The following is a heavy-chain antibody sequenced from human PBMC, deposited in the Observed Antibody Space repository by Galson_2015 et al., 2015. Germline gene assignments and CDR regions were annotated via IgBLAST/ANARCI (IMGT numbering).Heavy chain of an antibody. CDR2: IYYSGST. CDR3: ASGVSEGYGSGSYYR. V-gene: IGHV4-59*01. CDR1: GFTFSSY. Sequence: LRLSCAASGFTFSSYWSWIRQPPGKGLEWIGYIYYSGSTNYNPSLKSRVTISVDTSKNQFSLKLSSVTAADTAVYYCASGVSEGYGSGSYYRWGQGTLVTVSS. J-gene: IGHJ4*02. D-gene: IGHD3-10*01.